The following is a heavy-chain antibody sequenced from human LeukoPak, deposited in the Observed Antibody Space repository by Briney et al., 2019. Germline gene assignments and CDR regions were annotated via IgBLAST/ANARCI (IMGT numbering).Heavy chain of an antibody. J-gene: IGHJ4*02. V-gene: IGHV3-7*03. D-gene: IGHD1-26*01. CDR2: INRDGSGK. CDR1: GLTFINYW. Sequence: GGSLRLSCAGSGLTFINYWMTWVRQVPGKGLEWVANINRDGSGKYYLPSVRGRFTISKDDAKDSLYLQMDSLRPEDTAIYYCARVEYSGNGNLYWGQGTLVTASS. CDR3: ARVEYSGNGNLY.